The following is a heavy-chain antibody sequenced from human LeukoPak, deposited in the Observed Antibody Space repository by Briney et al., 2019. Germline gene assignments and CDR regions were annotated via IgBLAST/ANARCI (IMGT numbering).Heavy chain of an antibody. V-gene: IGHV3-74*01. D-gene: IGHD5-18*01. CDR1: GFTFSSYW. Sequence: GGSLRLSCAASGFTFSSYWMYWVRQAPGKGLVWVSRINSDESSTSYADSVKGRFTISRDNSKNTLYLQMNSLRAEDTAVYYCARERRLWYSYGSKYYYYGMDVWGQGTTVTVSS. CDR3: ARERRLWYSYGSKYYYYGMDV. CDR2: INSDESST. J-gene: IGHJ6*02.